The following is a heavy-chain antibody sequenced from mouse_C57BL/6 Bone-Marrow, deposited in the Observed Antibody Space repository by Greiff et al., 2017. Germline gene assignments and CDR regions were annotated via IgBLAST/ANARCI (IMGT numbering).Heavy chain of an antibody. CDR2: ISDGGSYT. D-gene: IGHD2-1*01. Sequence: EVQVVESGGGLVKPGGSLKLSCAASGFTFSSYAMSWVRQTPEKRLEWVATISDGGSYTYYPDNVKGRFTISRDNAKNNLYLQMSHLKSEDTAMYYCAMDMVTKAWFAYWGQGTLVTVSA. J-gene: IGHJ3*01. CDR3: AMDMVTKAWFAY. CDR1: GFTFSSYA. V-gene: IGHV5-4*01.